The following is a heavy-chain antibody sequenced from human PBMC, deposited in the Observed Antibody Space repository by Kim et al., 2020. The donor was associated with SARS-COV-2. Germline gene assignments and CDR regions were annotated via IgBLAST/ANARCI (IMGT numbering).Heavy chain of an antibody. V-gene: IGHV3-66*01. J-gene: IGHJ3*02. CDR1: GFTVSSNE. D-gene: IGHD3-9*01. Sequence: GGSLRLSCAASGFTVSSNEMSWVRQAPGKGLEWVSSISGGSTYYADSRKGRFTISRDNSKNTLHLQMNSLRAEDTAVSTAALRYFDWLGVRAFDIWGQGT. CDR3: ALRYFDWLGVRAFDI. CDR2: ISGGST.